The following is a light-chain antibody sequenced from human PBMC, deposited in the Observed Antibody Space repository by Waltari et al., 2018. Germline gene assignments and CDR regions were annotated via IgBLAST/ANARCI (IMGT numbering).Light chain of an antibody. CDR3: QHQDNSPWT. V-gene: IGKV1-33*01. Sequence: DIQMTQSPSSLSASVGDRVTITCRASQDISNWLAWYQQKPGKVPKLLIYRASNLETGVPSRFSGSGSGTDFTLTISSLQPEDIATYYCQHQDNSPWTFGQGTKVEIK. CDR1: QDISNW. J-gene: IGKJ1*01. CDR2: RAS.